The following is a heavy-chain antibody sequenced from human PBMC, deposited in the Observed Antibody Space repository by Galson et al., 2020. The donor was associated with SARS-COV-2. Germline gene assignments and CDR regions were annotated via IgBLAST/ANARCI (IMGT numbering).Heavy chain of an antibody. CDR3: ATPRGYSYGYQIAFDI. D-gene: IGHD5-18*01. V-gene: IGHV1-2*02. CDR2: INPNSGGT. J-gene: IGHJ3*02. CDR1: GYTFTGYY. Sequence: VSVKVSCKASGYTFTGYYMHWVRQAPGQGLEWMGWINPNSGGTNYAQKFQGRVTMTRDTSISTAYMELSRLRSDDTAVYYCATPRGYSYGYQIAFDIWGQGTMVTVSS.